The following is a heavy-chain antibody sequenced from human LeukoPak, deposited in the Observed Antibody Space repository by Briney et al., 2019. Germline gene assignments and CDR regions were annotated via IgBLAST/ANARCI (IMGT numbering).Heavy chain of an antibody. CDR1: GYTFTSYG. CDR3: ARDHGGYDSPLVAFDI. CDR2: ISAYNGNT. D-gene: IGHD3-22*01. V-gene: IGHV1-18*01. J-gene: IGHJ3*02. Sequence: ASVKVSCKASGYTFTSYGISWVRQAPGQGLEWMGWISAYNGNTNYAQKLQGRVTMTTDTSTSTAYMELRSLRSDDTAVYYCARDHGGYDSPLVAFDIWGQGTMVTVSS.